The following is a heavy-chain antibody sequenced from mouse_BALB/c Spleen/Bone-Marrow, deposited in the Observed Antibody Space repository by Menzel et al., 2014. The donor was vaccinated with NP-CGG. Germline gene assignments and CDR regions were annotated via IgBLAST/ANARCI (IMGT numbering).Heavy chain of an antibody. CDR1: GFNIKDTY. D-gene: IGHD2-1*01. CDR2: IDTANGNT. Sequence: EVQLQQSGAELVKPGASVKLSCTASGFNIKDTYMHWVKQRPEQGLEWIGRIDTANGNTKYDPKFQGKATITADTSSNTVYLQLSSLTSEDTAVYYCARYCNGLMDYGGQGPSVPV. CDR3: ARYCNGLMDY. V-gene: IGHV14-3*02. J-gene: IGHJ4*01.